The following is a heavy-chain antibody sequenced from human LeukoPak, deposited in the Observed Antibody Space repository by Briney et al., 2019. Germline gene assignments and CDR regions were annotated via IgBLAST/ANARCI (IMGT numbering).Heavy chain of an antibody. J-gene: IGHJ5*02. CDR1: GGSFSGYY. CDR2: INHSGST. CDR3: ARDRGTDFGVVIIGGGFDP. D-gene: IGHD3-3*01. V-gene: IGHV4-34*01. Sequence: SETLSLTCAVYGGSFSGYYWSWIRQPPGKGLEWIGEINHSGSTNYNPSLKSRVTISVDTSKNQFSLKLSSVSAADTAVYYCARDRGTDFGVVIIGGGFDPWGQGTLVTVSS.